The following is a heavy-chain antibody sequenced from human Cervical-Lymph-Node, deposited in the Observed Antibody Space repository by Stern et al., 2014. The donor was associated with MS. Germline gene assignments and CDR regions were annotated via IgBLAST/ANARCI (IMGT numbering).Heavy chain of an antibody. J-gene: IGHJ4*02. V-gene: IGHV3-9*01. CDR1: GFTFDDYA. Sequence: EVQLVESGGRLVQPGRSLRLSCAASGFTFDDYAMHWVRQAPGKGLEWVSRISWNSGSIGYADSVKGRFTISRDNAKNSLYLQINSVRIEDTALYYCVKGKSSSWYGTFHWGQGTLVTVSS. D-gene: IGHD6-13*01. CDR3: VKGKSSSWYGTFH. CDR2: ISWNSGSI.